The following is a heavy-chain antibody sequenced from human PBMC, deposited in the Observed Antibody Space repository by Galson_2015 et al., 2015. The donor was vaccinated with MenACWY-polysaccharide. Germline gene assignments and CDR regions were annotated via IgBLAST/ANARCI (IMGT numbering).Heavy chain of an antibody. V-gene: IGHV2-5*02. CDR2: IYWDGDK. D-gene: IGHD2-8*01. CDR3: VRLLGGVSFDS. Sequence: PALVKPTQTLSLTCTFSGFSVTATGVGVGWIRQPPGKAPEWLADIYWDGDKRFSPSLGARLTITKDTSRDQVVLTKTDMAPVDTSTYYCVRLLGGVSFDSWGQGTL. CDR1: GFSVTATGVG. J-gene: IGHJ4*02.